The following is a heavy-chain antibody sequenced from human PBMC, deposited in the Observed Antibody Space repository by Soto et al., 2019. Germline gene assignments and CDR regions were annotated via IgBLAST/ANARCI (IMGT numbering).Heavy chain of an antibody. CDR3: ARAGSWYGHSYYYYGMDV. D-gene: IGHD6-13*01. CDR2: ISGSGGRT. Sequence: AGGSLRLSCASSGLPFSSYAMSWVRQATGKGLEWVSGISGSGGRTYYADSVKGRFTISRDNAKNSLYLQMNSLRAEDTAVYYCARAGSWYGHSYYYYGMDVWGQGTTVTVSS. V-gene: IGHV3-23*01. CDR1: GLPFSSYA. J-gene: IGHJ6*02.